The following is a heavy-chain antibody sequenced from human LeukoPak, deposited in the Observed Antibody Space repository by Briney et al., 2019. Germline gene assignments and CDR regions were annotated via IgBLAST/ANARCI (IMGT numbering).Heavy chain of an antibody. D-gene: IGHD3-22*01. CDR3: ARLYYYDSSGYSGGYYYYGMDV. CDR2: INPSGGST. J-gene: IGHJ6*02. Sequence: ASVKVSCKASGYTFTSYYMHWVRQAPGQGLEWMGIINPSGGSTSYAQKFQGRVTMARNTSISTAYMELSSLRSEDTAVYYCARLYYYDSSGYSGGYYYYGMDVWGQGTTVTVSS. V-gene: IGHV1-46*01. CDR1: GYTFTSYY.